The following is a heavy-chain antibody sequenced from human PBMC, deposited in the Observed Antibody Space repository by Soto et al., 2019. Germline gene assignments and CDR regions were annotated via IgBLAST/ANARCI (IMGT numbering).Heavy chain of an antibody. V-gene: IGHV2-5*02. CDR3: IQSRCGGDCLQSYASHYYYGMDV. J-gene: IGHJ6*02. Sequence: QITLKESGPTLVKPTQTLTLTCTFSGFSLSTSGVGVGWIRQPPGKALEWLALIYWDDDKRYSPSLRSRLTTRKDTSKHQVVLTMTNMATMDTATYYCIQSRCGGDCLQSYASHYYYGMDVWGQGTTVTVSS. CDR2: IYWDDDK. CDR1: GFSLSTSGVG. D-gene: IGHD2-21*02.